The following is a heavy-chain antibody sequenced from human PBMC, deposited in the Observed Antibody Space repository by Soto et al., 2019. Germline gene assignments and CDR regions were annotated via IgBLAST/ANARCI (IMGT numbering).Heavy chain of an antibody. CDR1: GGSISSGDYY. V-gene: IGHV4-30-4*01. CDR2: IYYSGST. CDR3: ARDGLVRGVTGVDY. J-gene: IGHJ4*02. Sequence: PSETLSLTCTVSGGSISSGDYYWSWIRQPPGKGLEWIGYIYYSGSTYYNPSLKSRVTISIDTSKNQFSLKLSSVTAADTAVYYCARDGLVRGVTGVDYWGQGTLVTVSS. D-gene: IGHD3-10*01.